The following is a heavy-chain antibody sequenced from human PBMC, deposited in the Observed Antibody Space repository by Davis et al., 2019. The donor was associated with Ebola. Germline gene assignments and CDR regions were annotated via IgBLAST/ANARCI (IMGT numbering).Heavy chain of an antibody. J-gene: IGHJ2*01. V-gene: IGHV4-34*01. CDR2: INHSGST. CDR1: GESFSGYY. D-gene: IGHD5-18*01. Sequence: MPSETLSLTCAVYGESFSGYYWSWIRQPPGKGLEWIGEINHSGSTNYNPSLKSRVTISVDTSKNQFSLKLSSVTAADTAVYYCARGTRGYSYGRYWYFDLWGRGTLVTVSS. CDR3: ARGTRGYSYGRYWYFDL.